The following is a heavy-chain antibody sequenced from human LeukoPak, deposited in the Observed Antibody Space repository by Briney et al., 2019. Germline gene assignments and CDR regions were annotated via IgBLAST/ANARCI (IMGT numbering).Heavy chain of an antibody. CDR2: IYHSGST. CDR1: GYSISSGYY. J-gene: IGHJ5*02. V-gene: IGHV4-38-2*02. D-gene: IGHD2-2*01. Sequence: SETLSLTCTVSGYSISSGYYWGWIRQPPGKGLEWIGSIYHSGSTYYNPSLKSRVTISVDTSKNQFSLKLSSVTAADTAVYYCARVLVVPADPSSCWFDPWGQGTLVTVSS. CDR3: ARVLVVPADPSSCWFDP.